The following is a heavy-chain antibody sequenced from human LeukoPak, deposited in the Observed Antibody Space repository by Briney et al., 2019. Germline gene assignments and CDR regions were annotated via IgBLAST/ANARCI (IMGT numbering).Heavy chain of an antibody. CDR3: AKLLLWFGESPFDY. D-gene: IGHD3-10*01. CDR2: ISGSGGST. V-gene: IGHV3-23*01. Sequence: QSGGSLRLSCAASGFTFSSYAMSWVRQAPGKGLEWVSGISGSGGSTHFADSVKGRFTISRDNSKSTLYLQMNSLRAEDTAVYYCAKLLLWFGESPFDYWGQGTLVTVSS. CDR1: GFTFSSYA. J-gene: IGHJ4*02.